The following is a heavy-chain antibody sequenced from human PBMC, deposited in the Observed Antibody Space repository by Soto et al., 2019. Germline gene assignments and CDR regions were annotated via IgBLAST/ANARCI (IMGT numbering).Heavy chain of an antibody. D-gene: IGHD2-21*02. CDR3: ARYGGGDINAFDI. J-gene: IGHJ3*02. CDR1: GYTFTYSY. CDR2: ITPFNGNT. Sequence: ASVKVSCKASGYTFTYSYLHWVRQAPGQALEWMGWITPFNGNTNYAQKFQDRVTITRDRSMSTAYMELSSLRSEDTAMYYCARYGGGDINAFDIWGQGTMVT. V-gene: IGHV1-45*02.